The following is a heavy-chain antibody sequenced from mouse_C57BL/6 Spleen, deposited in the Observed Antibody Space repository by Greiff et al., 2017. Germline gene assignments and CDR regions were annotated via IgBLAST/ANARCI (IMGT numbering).Heavy chain of an antibody. CDR1: GYTFTNYY. V-gene: IGHV1-26*01. Sequence: VQLQQSGPELVKPGASVKISCKASGYTFTNYYMNWVKQSHGKSLEWIGDINPNNGGTSYNQKFKGKATLTVDKSSSTAYMELRILTSEDSAVYYCARRYYGSPLYYAMDYWGQGASVTVSS. J-gene: IGHJ4*01. CDR2: INPNNGGT. D-gene: IGHD1-1*01. CDR3: ARRYYGSPLYYAMDY.